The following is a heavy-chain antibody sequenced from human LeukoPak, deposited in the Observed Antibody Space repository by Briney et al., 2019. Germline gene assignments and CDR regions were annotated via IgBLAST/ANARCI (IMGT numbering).Heavy chain of an antibody. D-gene: IGHD6-13*01. Sequence: ASVKVSCKASGYTFTGYYMHWVRQAPGQGPEWMGWINPNSGGTNYAQKFQGRVTMTRDTSISTAYMELSRLRSDDTAVYYCAREPAQAAALDYWGQGTLVTVSS. CDR1: GYTFTGYY. J-gene: IGHJ4*02. V-gene: IGHV1-2*02. CDR2: INPNSGGT. CDR3: AREPAQAAALDY.